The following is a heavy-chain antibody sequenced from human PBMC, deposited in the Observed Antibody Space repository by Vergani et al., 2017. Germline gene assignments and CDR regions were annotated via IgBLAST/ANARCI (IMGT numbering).Heavy chain of an antibody. V-gene: IGHV1-69*06. CDR3: AGENIVVVPAANYYYGMDV. D-gene: IGHD2-2*01. CDR1: GGTFSSYA. J-gene: IGHJ6*02. CDR2: IIPIFGTA. Sequence: QVQLVQSGAEVKKPGSSVKVSCKASGGTFSSYAISWVRQAPGQGLEWMGGIIPIFGTANYAQKFQGRVTITADKSTSTAYMELSSLRSEDTAVYYCAGENIVVVPAANYYYGMDVWGQGTTVTVSS.